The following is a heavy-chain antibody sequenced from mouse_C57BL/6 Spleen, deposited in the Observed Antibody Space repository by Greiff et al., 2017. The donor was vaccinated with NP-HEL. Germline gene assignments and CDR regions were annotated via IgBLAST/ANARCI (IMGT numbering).Heavy chain of an antibody. Sequence: QVQLQQSGAELVKPGASVKLSCKASGYTFTEYTIHWVKQRSGQGLEWIGWFYPGSGSIKYNEKFKDKATLTAAKSSSTVYMELSRLTSEDSAVYFGAGHESYDGYYPYYFDYWGQGTTLTVSS. CDR2: FYPGSGSI. J-gene: IGHJ2*01. CDR3: AGHESYDGYYPYYFDY. CDR1: GYTFTEYT. D-gene: IGHD2-3*01. V-gene: IGHV1-62-2*01.